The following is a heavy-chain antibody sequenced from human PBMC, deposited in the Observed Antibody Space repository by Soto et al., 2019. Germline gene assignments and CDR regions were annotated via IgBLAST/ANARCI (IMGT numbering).Heavy chain of an antibody. D-gene: IGHD3-22*01. Sequence: AGSLRLSCAASGFTFSSYSKNWVRQAPGTGLEWVSSISSSSRYIYYADSVKGRFTISRDNAKNSLYLQMSSVRAEDTAVYYCARDGPLGYCDRSGYCWAYWGQGTLVTVSS. CDR1: GFTFSSYS. CDR2: ISSSSRYI. CDR3: ARDGPLGYCDRSGYCWAY. J-gene: IGHJ4*01. V-gene: IGHV3-21*01.